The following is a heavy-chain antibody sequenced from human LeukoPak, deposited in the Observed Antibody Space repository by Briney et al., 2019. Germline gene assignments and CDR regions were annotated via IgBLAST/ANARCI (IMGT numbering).Heavy chain of an antibody. V-gene: IGHV1-46*01. J-gene: IGHJ5*02. CDR1: GYTFTSYY. CDR3: AREILQSYYGSGIGFDP. D-gene: IGHD3-10*01. CDR2: INPSGGST. Sequence: APVKVSCKASGYTFTSYYMHWVRQAPGQGLEWMGIINPSGGSTSYAQKFQGRVTMTRDTSTSTVYMELSSLRSEDTAVYYCAREILQSYYGSGIGFDPWGQGTLVTVSS.